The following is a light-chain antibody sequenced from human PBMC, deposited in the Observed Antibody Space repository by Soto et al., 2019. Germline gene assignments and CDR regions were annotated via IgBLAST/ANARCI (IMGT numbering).Light chain of an antibody. J-gene: IGLJ2*01. CDR1: SSNIGTNY. CDR2: ENR. V-gene: IGLV1-51*02. CDR3: GTWDSSLSAGV. Sequence: QSVLTQPPSVSAAPGQKVTISCSGSSSNIGTNYVSWYQQLPGTAAKLLIYENRKRPSGIPDRFSGSKSGTSATLGITGLLTGDEADYYCGTWDSSLSAGVFGGGTKLTVL.